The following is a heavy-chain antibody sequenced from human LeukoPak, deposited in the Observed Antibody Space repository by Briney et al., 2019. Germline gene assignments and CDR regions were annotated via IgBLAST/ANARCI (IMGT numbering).Heavy chain of an antibody. CDR3: ARVGEHYYFDF. CDR2: IYHSGST. Sequence: GSLRLSCAASGFTFSSYWMSWVRQPPGKGLEWIGEIYHSGSTNYNPSFKSRVTLLVDKSKNLLSLKLNSVTAADTAVYYCARVGEHYYFDFWGQGTLVTVSS. V-gene: IGHV4-4*02. D-gene: IGHD1/OR15-1a*01. J-gene: IGHJ4*02. CDR1: GFTFSSYW.